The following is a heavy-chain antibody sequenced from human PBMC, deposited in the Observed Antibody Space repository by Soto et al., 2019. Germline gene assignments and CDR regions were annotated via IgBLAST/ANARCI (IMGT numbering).Heavy chain of an antibody. CDR3: ARDYAGNSGHYDF. CDR1: GGSICSDHW. J-gene: IGHJ4*02. CDR2: IFRSGYT. Sequence: PSETLSLTCTVSGGSICSDHWWSWVRQSPGKGLEWIGEIFRSGYTNYSPSLTGRVTMSIDKSKNQFSLTLTSATAADTAIYFCARDYAGNSGHYDFWGRGTQVTVSS. V-gene: IGHV4-4*02. D-gene: IGHD3-22*01.